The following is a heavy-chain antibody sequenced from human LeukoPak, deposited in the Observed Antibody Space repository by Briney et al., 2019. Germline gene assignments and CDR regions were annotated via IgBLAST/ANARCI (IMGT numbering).Heavy chain of an antibody. J-gene: IGHJ3*02. D-gene: IGHD3-22*01. V-gene: IGHV5-51*01. CDR2: IYPGDSDT. CDR1: GYSLTSYW. CDR3: ARRPLTYYYDSSGYMGSAFDI. Sequence: GESLKISCKGSGYSLTSYWIGWMRQMPGKGLEWMGIIYPGDSDTRYSPSFQGQVTISADKSISTAYLQWSSLKASDTAMYYCARRPLTYYYDSSGYMGSAFDIWGQGTMVTVSS.